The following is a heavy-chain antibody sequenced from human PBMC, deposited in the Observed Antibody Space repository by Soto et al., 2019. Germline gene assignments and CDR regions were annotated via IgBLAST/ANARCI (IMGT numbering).Heavy chain of an antibody. Sequence: GASVKVSCKASGYTFTSYGISWVRQAPGQGLEWMGWISAYNGNTNYAQKLQGRVTMTTDTSTSTAYMELRSLRSDDTAVYYCARANPDRDSSGWLTYTWDYYYYYGMDVWGQGTTVTVSS. J-gene: IGHJ6*02. CDR2: ISAYNGNT. CDR1: GYTFTSYG. V-gene: IGHV1-18*01. CDR3: ARANPDRDSSGWLTYTWDYYYYYGMDV. D-gene: IGHD6-19*01.